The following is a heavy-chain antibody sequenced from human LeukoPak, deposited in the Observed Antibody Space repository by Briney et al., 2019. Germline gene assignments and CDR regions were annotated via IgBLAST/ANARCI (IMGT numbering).Heavy chain of an antibody. CDR3: AREGLRLRLGELSP. D-gene: IGHD3-16*02. CDR1: GGSISSYY. J-gene: IGHJ4*02. CDR2: IYTSGST. Sequence: SETLSLTCTVSGGSISSYYWSWIRQPAGKGLEWIGRIYTSGSTSYNPSLKSRVTMSVDTSKNQFSLKLSSVTAADTAVYYCAREGLRLRLGELSPWGQGTLVTVSS. V-gene: IGHV4-4*07.